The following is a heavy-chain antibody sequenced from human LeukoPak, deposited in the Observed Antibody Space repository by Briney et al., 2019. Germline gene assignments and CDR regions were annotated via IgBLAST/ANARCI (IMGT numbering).Heavy chain of an antibody. CDR2: ISGSGDTT. CDR3: AELGITMTGGV. CDR1: GFTFSSFA. D-gene: IGHD3-10*02. V-gene: IGHV3-23*01. Sequence: PGGSLRLSCAASGFTFSSFAMNWVRQAPGKGLEWVSIISGSGDTTHYTDSVKGRFTVSRDNSKNTLYLQMNSLRAEDTAVYYCAELGITMTGGVWGKGTTVTISS. J-gene: IGHJ6*04.